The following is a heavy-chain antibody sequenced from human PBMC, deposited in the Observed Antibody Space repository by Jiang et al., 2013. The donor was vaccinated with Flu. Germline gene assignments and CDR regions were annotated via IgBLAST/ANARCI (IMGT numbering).Heavy chain of an antibody. D-gene: IGHD3-3*01. Sequence: GQGLEWMGWISAYNGNTNYAQKLQGRVTMTTDTSTSTAYMELRSLRSDDTAVYYCARDLRPYYDFWSGYPSLQDWGQGTLVTVSS. V-gene: IGHV1-18*01. CDR3: ARDLRPYYDFWSGYPSLQD. CDR2: ISAYNGNT. J-gene: IGHJ4*02.